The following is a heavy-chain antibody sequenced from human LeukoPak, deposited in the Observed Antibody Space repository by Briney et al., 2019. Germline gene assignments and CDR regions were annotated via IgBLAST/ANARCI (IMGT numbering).Heavy chain of an antibody. Sequence: ASVKVSCKASGYTFTGYYMHWVRQAPGQGLEWMGWINPNSGGTNYAQKFQGRVTMTRDTSISTAYVELSRLRSDDTAVYYCARSYYDSSGYPLWYGRLFDYWGQGTLVTVSS. V-gene: IGHV1-2*02. CDR3: ARSYYDSSGYPLWYGRLFDY. CDR1: GYTFTGYY. J-gene: IGHJ4*02. CDR2: INPNSGGT. D-gene: IGHD3-22*01.